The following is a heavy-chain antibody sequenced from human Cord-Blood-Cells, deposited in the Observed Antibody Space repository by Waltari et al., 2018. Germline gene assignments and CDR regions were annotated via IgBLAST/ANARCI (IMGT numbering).Heavy chain of an antibody. Sequence: QVQLQQSGPGLVKSSQTLSLTCAISGDSVSRNSAAWNWIRQSPSRGLEWLGRTYYRSKWYNDYAVSVKSRITINPDTSKNQFSLQLNSVTPEDTAVYYCARDQRRWLVIHWYFDLWGRGTLVTVSS. CDR3: ARDQRRWLVIHWYFDL. V-gene: IGHV6-1*01. D-gene: IGHD6-19*01. CDR1: GDSVSRNSAA. J-gene: IGHJ2*01. CDR2: TYYRSKWYN.